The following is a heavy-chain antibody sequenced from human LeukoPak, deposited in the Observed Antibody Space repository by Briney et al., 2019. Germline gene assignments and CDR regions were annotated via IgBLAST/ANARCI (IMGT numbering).Heavy chain of an antibody. Sequence: PSETLSLTCNISGASISSHYWNWIRQPPGKGLEWIGYTSYSGTTNYNPSLKRRVVISLDTSKNQFSLKLTSVTAADTAVYYCARDGPLTMFGGGYMVAWGRRTTVTVSS. D-gene: IGHD3-3*01. CDR3: ARDGPLTMFGGGYMVA. CDR1: GASISSHY. CDR2: TSYSGTT. V-gene: IGHV4-59*11. J-gene: IGHJ6*03.